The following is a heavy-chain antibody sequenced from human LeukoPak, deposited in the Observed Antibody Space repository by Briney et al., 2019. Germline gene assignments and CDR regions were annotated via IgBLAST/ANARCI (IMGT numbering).Heavy chain of an antibody. CDR2: IYYSGNT. D-gene: IGHD3-3*01. V-gene: IGHV4-39*01. Sequence: PSETLSLTCTVSGGSISSSSYYLGWVRQPPGKGLEWIGRIYYSGNTYYNPHNTSLKSRVTISLDTSKNQYSLRLTSVTAADTAVYYCAVDFGSHRVVYWGQGSLVTVSS. J-gene: IGHJ4*01. CDR1: GGSISSSSYY. CDR3: AVDFGSHRVVY.